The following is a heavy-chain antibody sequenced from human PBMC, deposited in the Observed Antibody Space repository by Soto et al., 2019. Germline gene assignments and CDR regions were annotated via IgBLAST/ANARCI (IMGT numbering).Heavy chain of an antibody. CDR2: ISNSGGST. CDR3: AKSYYYDSSSSHCDY. V-gene: IGHV3-23*01. D-gene: IGHD3-22*01. Sequence: GGSLRLSCAASGFTFSTYAMSWVRQAPGKGLEWVSVISNSGGSTYYADSVKGRFTISRDNSRNTLYLQMNSLRAEDTAVYYCAKSYYYDSSSSHCDYWGQGTLVTVSS. J-gene: IGHJ4*02. CDR1: GFTFSTYA.